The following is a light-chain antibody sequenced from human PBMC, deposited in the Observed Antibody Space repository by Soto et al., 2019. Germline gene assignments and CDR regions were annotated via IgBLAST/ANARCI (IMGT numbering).Light chain of an antibody. CDR2: YYT. CDR3: HVWDSGSDHHV. Sequence: SYDLTQPPSISVAPGQTARVTCCGNNILSKSVHLYQQKPVQAPVLVGYYYTYRPSLIPELXSGXNSGNTATLTISRVDAGDEADYYCHVWDSGSDHHVFGSGTKVTVL. CDR1: NILSKS. J-gene: IGLJ1*01. V-gene: IGLV3-21*02.